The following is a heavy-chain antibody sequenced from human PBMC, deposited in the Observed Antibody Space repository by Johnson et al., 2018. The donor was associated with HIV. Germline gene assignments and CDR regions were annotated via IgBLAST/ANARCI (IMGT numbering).Heavy chain of an antibody. D-gene: IGHD3-10*01. V-gene: IGHV3-9*01. J-gene: IGHJ3*02. CDR3: AKDPGWFGEPGDAFDI. Sequence: VQLVESGGGLVQPGRSLRLSCAASGFTFDDYAMHWVRQAPGKGLEWVSGISWNSGSVRYADSVKGRFTISRDNSKNTLYLQMNSLRAEDTAVYYCAKDPGWFGEPGDAFDIWGQGTMVTVSS. CDR1: GFTFDDYA. CDR2: ISWNSGSV.